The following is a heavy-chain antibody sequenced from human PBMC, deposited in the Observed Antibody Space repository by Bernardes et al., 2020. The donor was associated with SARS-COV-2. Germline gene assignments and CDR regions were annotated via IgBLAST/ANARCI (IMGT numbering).Heavy chain of an antibody. V-gene: IGHV3-23*01. Sequence: GGSLRLSCAASGFTFSSYAMSWVRQAPGKGLEWVAAISGSGGSTYYADSVKGRFTISRDNSKNTLYLQMNSLRAEDTAVYYCAKDRDIVVVPAAHDAFDIWCPGTMVTVSS. CDR1: GFTFSSYA. CDR3: AKDRDIVVVPAAHDAFDI. J-gene: IGHJ3*02. CDR2: ISGSGGST. D-gene: IGHD2-2*01.